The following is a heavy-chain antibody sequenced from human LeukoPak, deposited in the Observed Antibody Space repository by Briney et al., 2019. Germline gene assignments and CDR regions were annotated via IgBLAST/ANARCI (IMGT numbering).Heavy chain of an antibody. J-gene: IGHJ4*02. CDR1: AFTFNIYG. D-gene: IGHD1-1*01. CDR2: ISYDGTNK. Sequence: GGSLRLSCAASAFTFNIYGMHWVRQAPGKGLKWVTVISYDGTNKYYADSVKGRFSISRDSSKNTLYLHMNSLRGEDTAVYYCARERGQGLLDPLLAFWGQGTQVTVSS. V-gene: IGHV3-30*03. CDR3: ARERGQGLLDPLLAF.